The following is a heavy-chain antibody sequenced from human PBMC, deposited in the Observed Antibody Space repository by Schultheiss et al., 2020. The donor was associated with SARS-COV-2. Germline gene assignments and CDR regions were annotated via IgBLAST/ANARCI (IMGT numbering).Heavy chain of an antibody. D-gene: IGHD6-19*01. CDR3: ARDFTARGSGGSFHC. CDR1: GFTFRNSA. V-gene: IGHV3-30*01. J-gene: IGHJ4*02. CDR2: MSTDGTKE. Sequence: GGSLRLSCAASGFTFRNSAMHWVRQAPGKGLEWVAVMSTDGTKEYYVGSVKGRFSSSRDNSNNTLYLQMNSLRAEDTAVYYCARDFTARGSGGSFHCWGQGTLVTVSS.